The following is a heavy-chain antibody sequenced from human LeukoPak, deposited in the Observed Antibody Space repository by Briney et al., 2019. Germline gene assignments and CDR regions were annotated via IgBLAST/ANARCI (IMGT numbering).Heavy chain of an antibody. J-gene: IGHJ6*02. CDR2: IYSGGTT. D-gene: IGHD2-2*01. V-gene: IGHV3-66*01. CDR1: GFIASSNY. Sequence: GGSLRLSCTASGFIASSNYMSWVRQAPGKGLEWVSVIYSGGTTYYADSVKGRFSISRDNSKNTLYLQMNSLRAEDTAVYYCARSFCTSASCSKGYYYYVMDVWGQGTTVTVSS. CDR3: ARSFCTSASCSKGYYYYVMDV.